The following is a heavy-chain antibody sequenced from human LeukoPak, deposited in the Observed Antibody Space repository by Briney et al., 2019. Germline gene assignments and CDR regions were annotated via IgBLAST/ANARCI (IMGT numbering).Heavy chain of an antibody. D-gene: IGHD3-10*01. CDR2: INHSGST. CDR3: ARDVSTMVRGVTPYYFDY. Sequence: SETLSLTCTVSGGSISSGGYYWSWIRQPPGKGLEWIGEINHSGSTNYNPSLKSRVTISVDTSKNQFSLKLSSVTAADTAVYYCARDVSTMVRGVTPYYFDYWGQGTLVTVSS. CDR1: GGSISSGGYY. J-gene: IGHJ4*02. V-gene: IGHV4-39*07.